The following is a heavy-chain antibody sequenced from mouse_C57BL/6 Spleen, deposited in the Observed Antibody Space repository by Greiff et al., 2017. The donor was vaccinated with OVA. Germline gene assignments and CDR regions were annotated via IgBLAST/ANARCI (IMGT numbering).Heavy chain of an antibody. V-gene: IGHV1-7*01. CDR2: INPSSGYT. Sequence: VQLQQSGAELAKPGASVKLSCKASGYTFTSYWMHWVKQRPGQGLEWIGYINPSSGYTKYNQKFKDKATLTADKSSSTAYMQLSSLTYEDSAVYYCARDYSNSLYAMDYWGQGTSVTVSS. CDR3: ARDYSNSLYAMDY. J-gene: IGHJ4*01. D-gene: IGHD2-5*01. CDR1: GYTFTSYW.